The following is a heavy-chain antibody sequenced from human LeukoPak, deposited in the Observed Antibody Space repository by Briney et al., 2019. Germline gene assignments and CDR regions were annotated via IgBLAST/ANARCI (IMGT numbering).Heavy chain of an antibody. CDR2: INHSGST. Sequence: SETLSLTCAVYGGSFSGYYWSWIRQPPGKGLEWIGEINHSGSTNYNPSLKSRVTISVDTSKNQFSLKLSSVTAADMAVYYCARGSRLGANYFDYWGQGTLVTVSS. V-gene: IGHV4-34*01. D-gene: IGHD3-16*01. CDR3: ARGSRLGANYFDY. CDR1: GGSFSGYY. J-gene: IGHJ4*02.